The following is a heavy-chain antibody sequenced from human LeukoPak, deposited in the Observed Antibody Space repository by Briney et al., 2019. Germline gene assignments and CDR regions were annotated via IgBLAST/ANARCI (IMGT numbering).Heavy chain of an antibody. D-gene: IGHD6-19*01. Sequence: GGSLRLSCAASGFTFSSYAMHWVRQAPGKGLEWVAVISYDGSNKYYADSVKGRFTISRDNSKSTLYLQMNSLRAEDTAVYYCAKGVSLAVAGSDYWGQGTLVTVSP. V-gene: IGHV3-30-3*01. CDR3: AKGVSLAVAGSDY. J-gene: IGHJ4*02. CDR1: GFTFSSYA. CDR2: ISYDGSNK.